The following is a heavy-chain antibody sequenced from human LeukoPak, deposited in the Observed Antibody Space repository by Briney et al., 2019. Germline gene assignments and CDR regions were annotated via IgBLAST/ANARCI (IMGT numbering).Heavy chain of an antibody. CDR1: GYTFTGYY. Sequence: ASVKVSCKASGYTFTGYYIHWVRQAPGHGLEWMGWINPNTLGTNYAQKFRGRVTMTRDTSISTVYMELSSLRSDDTAVYYCARGSLSDDSSGYYDFWGQGALVTVST. CDR3: ARGSLSDDSSGYYDF. V-gene: IGHV1-2*02. D-gene: IGHD3-22*01. CDR2: INPNTLGT. J-gene: IGHJ4*02.